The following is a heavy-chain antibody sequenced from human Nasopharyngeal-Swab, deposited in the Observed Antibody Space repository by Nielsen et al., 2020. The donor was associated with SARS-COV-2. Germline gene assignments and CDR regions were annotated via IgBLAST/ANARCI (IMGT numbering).Heavy chain of an antibody. CDR2: IISQTYGGAP. J-gene: IGHJ3*02. CDR1: GFTFGDYA. Sequence: GESLNISCPTSGFTFGDYAMSLLRQAPGKGLEWVGFIISQTYGGAPEYAPSVKGRFTISRDGAESIAYLQMNSLETEDTGVYYCARSVGSYYGQGAFDIWGQGIMVTVSS. CDR3: ARSVGSYYGQGAFDI. D-gene: IGHD1-26*01. V-gene: IGHV3-49*01.